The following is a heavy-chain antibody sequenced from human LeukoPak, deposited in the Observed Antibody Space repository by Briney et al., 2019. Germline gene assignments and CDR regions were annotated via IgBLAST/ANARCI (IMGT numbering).Heavy chain of an antibody. CDR2: IWYDGSHD. Sequence: GGSLRLSYAASGFTFGHYAMHWVRQAPGKGLEWVAVIWYDGSHDTYTDSVKGRFTVSRDNFKNALHLQMNSLRVEDTAVYYCAKEGDYCSSSGCHKRGIDYWGQGTLVTVSS. CDR1: GFTFGHYA. V-gene: IGHV3-33*06. D-gene: IGHD2-2*01. J-gene: IGHJ4*02. CDR3: AKEGDYCSSSGCHKRGIDY.